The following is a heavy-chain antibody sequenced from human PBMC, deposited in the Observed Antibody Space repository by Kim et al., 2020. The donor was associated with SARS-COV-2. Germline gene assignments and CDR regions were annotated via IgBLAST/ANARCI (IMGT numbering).Heavy chain of an antibody. D-gene: IGHD3-10*01. J-gene: IGHJ6*01. CDR2: IPYDGSNK. Sequence: GGSLRLSCAASGFTFSSCAIHWVRQAPGKGLEWVAVIPYDGSNKNYADSVKGRFTISRDNSKNTLYLQMNSLRAEDTALYYCARDTWSRLRGLTYSYYGMDVWGKGTAVTVSA. CDR3: ARDTWSRLRGLTYSYYGMDV. CDR1: GFTFSSCA. V-gene: IGHV3-30-3*01.